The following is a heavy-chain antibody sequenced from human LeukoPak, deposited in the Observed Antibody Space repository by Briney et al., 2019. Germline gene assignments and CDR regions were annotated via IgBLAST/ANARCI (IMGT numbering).Heavy chain of an antibody. CDR2: IWYDGSNK. J-gene: IGHJ3*02. D-gene: IGHD2-2*02. CDR1: GFTFSSYG. V-gene: IGHV3-33*06. CDR3: AKGGLYCSSTSCYKGGAFDI. Sequence: PGGSLRLSCAASGFTFSSYGMHWVRQAPGKGLEWVAVIWYDGSNKYYADSVKGRFTIPRDNSKNTLYLQMNSLRAEDTAVYYCAKGGLYCSSTSCYKGGAFDIWGQGTMVTVSS.